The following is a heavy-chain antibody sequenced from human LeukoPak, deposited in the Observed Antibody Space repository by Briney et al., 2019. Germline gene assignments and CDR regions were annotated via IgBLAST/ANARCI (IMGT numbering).Heavy chain of an antibody. D-gene: IGHD5-24*01. CDR1: GFTFSSYS. V-gene: IGHV3-21*01. Sequence: GGALRLSCAASGFTFSSYSMNWVRQAPGKGLEWVSSISSSSSYIYYADSVKGRFTISRDNAKNSLYLQMNSLRAEDTAVYYCARGGLQYYWYFDLWGRGTLVTVSS. CDR2: ISSSSSYI. CDR3: ARGGLQYYWYFDL. J-gene: IGHJ2*01.